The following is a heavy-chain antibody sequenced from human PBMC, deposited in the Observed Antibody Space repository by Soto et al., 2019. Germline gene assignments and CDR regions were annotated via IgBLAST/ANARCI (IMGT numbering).Heavy chain of an antibody. D-gene: IGHD6-6*01. Sequence: EVQLLESGGGLVQPGGSLRLSCAASGFTFSSYAMSWVRQAPGKGLEWVSAISGSGGSTYYADSVKGRFTISRDNSKNTLYLQMNSLRAEDTAVYYCAKDGPYSSCPTSEFDPWGQGTLVTVSS. V-gene: IGHV3-23*01. J-gene: IGHJ5*02. CDR2: ISGSGGST. CDR3: AKDGPYSSCPTSEFDP. CDR1: GFTFSSYA.